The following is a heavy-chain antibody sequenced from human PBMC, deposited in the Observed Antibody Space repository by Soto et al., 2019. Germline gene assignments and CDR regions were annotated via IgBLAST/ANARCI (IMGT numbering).Heavy chain of an antibody. CDR2: IGAGSDGI. CDR3: AKYSTSGPSRFFDL. V-gene: IGHV3-23*01. CDR1: GFTFSIYA. J-gene: IGHJ4*02. Sequence: GGSLRLSCAASGFTFSIYAVAWIRQTPGKGLEWVSVIGAGSDGIKYVDSVKGRFSISRDNSKNTLYLHMNSLRAEDKAIYYCAKYSTSGPSRFFDLWGQGTLVTVSS. D-gene: IGHD5-12*01.